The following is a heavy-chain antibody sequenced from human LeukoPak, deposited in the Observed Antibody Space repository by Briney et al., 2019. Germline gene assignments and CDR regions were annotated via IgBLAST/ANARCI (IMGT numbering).Heavy chain of an antibody. J-gene: IGHJ1*01. D-gene: IGHD6-13*01. Sequence: SETLSLTCTVSGGSISSSSYYWGWIRQPPGKGLEWIGSIYYSGSTYYNPSLKSRVTISVDTSKNQFSLKLSSVTAADTAVYYCARQQLASSSWYPGGYFQHWGQGTLVTVPS. CDR3: ARQQLASSSWYPGGYFQH. V-gene: IGHV4-39*01. CDR2: IYYSGST. CDR1: GGSISSSSYY.